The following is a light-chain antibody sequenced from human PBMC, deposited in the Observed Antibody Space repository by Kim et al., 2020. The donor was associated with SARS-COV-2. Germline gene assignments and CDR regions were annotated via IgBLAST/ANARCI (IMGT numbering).Light chain of an antibody. CDR2: DAS. V-gene: IGKV3-15*01. J-gene: IGKJ4*01. Sequence: VSPGERAPLSCRASQSLTNNLAWYQQKPGQAPRLLMYDASIRATGVPARFSGSGSRTDFTLTISSLQSEDVAVYYCQHYNNWPLIFGGGTKVEIK. CDR3: QHYNNWPLI. CDR1: QSLTNN.